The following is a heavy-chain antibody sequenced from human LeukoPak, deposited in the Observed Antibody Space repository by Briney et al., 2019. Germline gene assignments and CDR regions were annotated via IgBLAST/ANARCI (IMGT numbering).Heavy chain of an antibody. CDR3: ATRGLGYCSSTSCYLGY. V-gene: IGHV3-21*01. D-gene: IGHD2-2*01. Sequence: GGSLRLSCAASGFTFSSYSMNWVRQAPGKGLGWVSSISSSSSYIYYADSVKGRFTISRDNAKNSLYLQMNSLRAEDTAVYYCATRGLGYCSSTSCYLGYWGQGTLVTVSS. J-gene: IGHJ4*02. CDR1: GFTFSSYS. CDR2: ISSSSSYI.